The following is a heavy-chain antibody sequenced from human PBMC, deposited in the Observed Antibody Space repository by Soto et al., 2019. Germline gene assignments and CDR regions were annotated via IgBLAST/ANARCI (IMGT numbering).Heavy chain of an antibody. D-gene: IGHD3-10*01. CDR2: IIPIFGTA. J-gene: IGHJ4*02. CDR1: GGTFSSYA. CDR3: ATYEGSGTGLIDY. V-gene: IGHV1-69*13. Sequence: KWRGASVKVSCKASGGTFSSYAISWVRQAPGQGLEWMGGIIPIFGTANYAQKFQGRVTITADESTVTAYMELSSLRSEDTAVYYCATYEGSGTGLIDYWGQGTLVTVSS.